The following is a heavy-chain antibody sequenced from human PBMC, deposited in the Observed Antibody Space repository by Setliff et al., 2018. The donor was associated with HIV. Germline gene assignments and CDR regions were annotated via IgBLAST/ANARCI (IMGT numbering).Heavy chain of an antibody. CDR2: TYFRGGT. D-gene: IGHD6-6*01. CDR3: GRHRVAARPSYFDL. V-gene: IGHV4-39*01. Sequence: PSETLSLTCAVSGGSISGSYYWAWIRQPPGKELEWIGSTYFRGGTYNNPSLENRFSISIDTSENQISLKLYSVTAADTAIYYCGRHRVAARPSYFDLWGQGTQVTVSS. J-gene: IGHJ4*02. CDR1: GGSISGSYY.